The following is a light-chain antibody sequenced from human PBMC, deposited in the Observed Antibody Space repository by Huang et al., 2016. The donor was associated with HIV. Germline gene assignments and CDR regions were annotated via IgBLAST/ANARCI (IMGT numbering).Light chain of an antibody. Sequence: EIVLTQSPATLSLSPGERATLACRASQSVSRYLAWYQQNPGQAPSLLLFDASNRATGIPARFSGTGSGTDVTLTSSSLEAEDSAVYYCQQRSNWPPLTFGGGTKVEIK. CDR3: QQRSNWPPLT. CDR2: DAS. CDR1: QSVSRY. V-gene: IGKV3-11*01. J-gene: IGKJ4*01.